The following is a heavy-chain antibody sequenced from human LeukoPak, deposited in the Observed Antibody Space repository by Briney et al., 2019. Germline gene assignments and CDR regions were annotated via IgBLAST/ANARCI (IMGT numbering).Heavy chain of an antibody. CDR2: IYYSGST. Sequence: PSETLSLTCTVSGCSISSYYWSRIRQPPGKGLEWFGYIYYSGSTNYNPSLKSRVTISVDTSKNQFSLKLSSVTAADTAVYYCARELAGGAAGFDYWGQGTLVTVST. CDR1: GCSISSYY. J-gene: IGHJ4*02. D-gene: IGHD6-13*01. CDR3: ARELAGGAAGFDY. V-gene: IGHV4-59*01.